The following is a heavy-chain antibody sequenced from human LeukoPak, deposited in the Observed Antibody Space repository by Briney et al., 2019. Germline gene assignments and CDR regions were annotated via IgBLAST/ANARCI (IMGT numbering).Heavy chain of an antibody. CDR1: GYSFTSYW. V-gene: IGHV5-51*01. D-gene: IGHD5-24*01. CDR2: IWPDDSDK. Sequence: GESLKISCKGSGYSFTSYWIGWVRQVPGKGLEWMGIIWPDDSDKRYSPSFQGQVTISADKSISTAYLQWSSLKASDTAMYYCARQGKDGYRVVDYWGQGTLVTVSS. J-gene: IGHJ4*02. CDR3: ARQGKDGYRVVDY.